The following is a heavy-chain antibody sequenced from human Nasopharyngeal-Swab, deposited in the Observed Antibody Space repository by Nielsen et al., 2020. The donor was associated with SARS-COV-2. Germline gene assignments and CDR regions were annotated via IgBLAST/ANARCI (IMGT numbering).Heavy chain of an antibody. J-gene: IGHJ3*02. Sequence: WIRQPPGKGLEWVAVISYDGSNKYYADSVKGRLTISRDNSKNTLYLQMNSLRAEDTAVYYCARVYSSYYDSLGKGSFDIWGQGTMVTVSS. CDR3: ARVYSSYYDSLGKGSFDI. V-gene: IGHV3-30-3*01. CDR2: ISYDGSNK. D-gene: IGHD3-22*01.